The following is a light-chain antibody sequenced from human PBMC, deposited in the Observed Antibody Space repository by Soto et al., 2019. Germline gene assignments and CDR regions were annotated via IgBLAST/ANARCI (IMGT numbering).Light chain of an antibody. Sequence: EIVMTQSPATLSVSPGERATLSCRASQSVSRNLAWYQQKPGQAPRLLIYGASTRATGIPTRLSGSGSGTEFTLTISSLQSEDFAVYYCQQYNNWPAITFGQGTRLEIK. CDR3: QQYNNWPAIT. J-gene: IGKJ5*01. CDR2: GAS. V-gene: IGKV3D-15*01. CDR1: QSVSRN.